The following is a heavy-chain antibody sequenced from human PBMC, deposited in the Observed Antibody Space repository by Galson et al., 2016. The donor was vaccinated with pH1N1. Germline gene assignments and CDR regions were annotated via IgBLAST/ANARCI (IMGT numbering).Heavy chain of an antibody. V-gene: IGHV3-30*04. Sequence: LRLSCAASGFTFTSYALHWVRQAPGKGLEWVAVISNDGSKKYYTDSVKGRFSVSRDNSKNTLYLQMNSLRGDDTAVYYCARAVFYNVDLLDYYFDYWGQGTLVTVSS. CDR2: ISNDGSKK. CDR1: GFTFTSYA. CDR3: ARAVFYNVDLLDYYFDY. D-gene: IGHD3/OR15-3a*01. J-gene: IGHJ4*02.